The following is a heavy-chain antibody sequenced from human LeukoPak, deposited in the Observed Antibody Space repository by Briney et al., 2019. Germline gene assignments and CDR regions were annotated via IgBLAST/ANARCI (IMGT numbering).Heavy chain of an antibody. CDR2: ISLYGTT. CDR1: GGSVTSGNYY. J-gene: IGHJ4*02. V-gene: IGHV4-61*01. Sequence: SETLSLTCTVSGGSVTSGNYYWSWVRQPPGKGLEYLGYISLYGTTNYTPSLKSRLTISIHTSKNQFSLHLTSVTAADTAVYHCVRSVGYYYGDYRDWGQGTLVTASS. D-gene: IGHD4-17*01. CDR3: VRSVGYYYGDYRD.